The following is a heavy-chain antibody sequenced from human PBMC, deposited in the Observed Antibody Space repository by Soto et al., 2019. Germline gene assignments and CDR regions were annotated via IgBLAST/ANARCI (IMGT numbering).Heavy chain of an antibody. Sequence: LSLTCTVTGGSISTYYWSWIRQPPGKGLEWIGHIYYTGNTNYNPSLKSQVTISVDTSTNRFSLRLRSVSAADTAVYYCASKVSNYDGPCHYHYSMEVWGKRTQDTV. CDR2: IYYTGNT. J-gene: IGHJ6*03. CDR3: ASKVSNYDGPCHYHYSMEV. V-gene: IGHV4-59*13. CDR1: GGSISTYY. D-gene: IGHD4-4*01.